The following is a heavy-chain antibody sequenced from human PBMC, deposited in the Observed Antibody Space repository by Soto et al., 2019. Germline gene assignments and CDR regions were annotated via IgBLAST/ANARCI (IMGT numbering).Heavy chain of an antibody. Sequence: PLETLFLTCTVSGGSIISYYLSWIRQPPGKGLEWIGYIYYSGSTNYNPSLKSRVTISVDTSKNQFSLKLSSVTAADTAVYYCARLDIVATTGLDYWGQGTLVTVSS. D-gene: IGHD5-12*01. V-gene: IGHV4-59*01. CDR3: ARLDIVATTGLDY. CDR1: GGSIISYY. J-gene: IGHJ4*02. CDR2: IYYSGST.